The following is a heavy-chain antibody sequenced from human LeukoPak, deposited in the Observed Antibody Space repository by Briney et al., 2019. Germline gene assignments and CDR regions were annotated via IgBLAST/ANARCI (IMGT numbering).Heavy chain of an antibody. CDR3: ARGGYYGSGNDFRFDP. CDR2: IHYTGST. CDR1: GDSITSYF. V-gene: IGHV4-59*01. Sequence: PSETLSLTCTVSGDSITSYFWSWIRQPPGKGLECIGYIHYTGSTNYNPSLKSRVTISVETSKNQFSLKLKSVTAADTAVYYCARGGYYGSGNDFRFDPWGQGTLVTVSS. D-gene: IGHD3-10*01. J-gene: IGHJ5*02.